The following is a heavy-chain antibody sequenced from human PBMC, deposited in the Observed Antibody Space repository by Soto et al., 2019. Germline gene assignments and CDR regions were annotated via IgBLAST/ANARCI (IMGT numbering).Heavy chain of an antibody. CDR3: ARGPADYDFWSGYYSRGAFDI. D-gene: IGHD3-3*01. V-gene: IGHV1-8*01. CDR1: GYTFTSYD. CDR2: MNPNSGNT. J-gene: IGHJ3*02. Sequence: ASVKVSCKASGYTFTSYDINWVRQATGQGLEWMGWMNPNSGNTGYAQKFQGRVTMTRNTSISTAYMELSSLRSEDTAVYHCARGPADYDFWSGYYSRGAFDIWGQGTMVTVSS.